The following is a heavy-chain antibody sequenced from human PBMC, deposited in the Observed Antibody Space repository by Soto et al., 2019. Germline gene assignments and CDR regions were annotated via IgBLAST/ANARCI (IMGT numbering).Heavy chain of an antibody. Sequence: EVPLLESGGGLVQPGGSLRLSCAASGFTFSSYAMNWVRQAPGKGLEWVSVISGSGGSTYYADAVKGRFTISGDNSKNTRYLQMNSLRAEDTAVYYCAKRTVGWYFDLWGRGTLVTVSS. CDR1: GFTFSSYA. D-gene: IGHD4-17*01. CDR3: AKRTVGWYFDL. J-gene: IGHJ2*01. CDR2: ISGSGGST. V-gene: IGHV3-23*01.